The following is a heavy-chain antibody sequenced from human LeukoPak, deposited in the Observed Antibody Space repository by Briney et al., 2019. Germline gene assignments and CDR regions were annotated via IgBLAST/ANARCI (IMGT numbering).Heavy chain of an antibody. CDR1: GGTFSSYA. V-gene: IGHV1-69*04. CDR3: ARVSLGHPIPSLYYGMDV. Sequence: SVKVSCKASGGTFSSYAISWLRQAPGQGLEWMGRIIPILGIANYAQKFQGRVTITADKSTSTAYMELSSLRSEDTAVYYCARVSLGHPIPSLYYGMDVWGQGTSVTVSS. J-gene: IGHJ6*02. CDR2: IIPILGIA. D-gene: IGHD3-16*01.